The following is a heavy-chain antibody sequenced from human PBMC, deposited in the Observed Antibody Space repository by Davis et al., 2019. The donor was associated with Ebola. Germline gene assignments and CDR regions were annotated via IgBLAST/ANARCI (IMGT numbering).Heavy chain of an antibody. Sequence: ASVKVSCKASGGTFSSYAISWVRQAPGQGLEWMGWISAYNGNTNYAQKLQGRVTMTTDTSTSTAYMELSSLRSEDTAVYYCARIAVAGYYYYGMDVWGQGTTVTVSS. CDR3: ARIAVAGYYYYGMDV. V-gene: IGHV1-18*01. CDR1: GGTFSSYA. CDR2: ISAYNGNT. J-gene: IGHJ6*02. D-gene: IGHD6-19*01.